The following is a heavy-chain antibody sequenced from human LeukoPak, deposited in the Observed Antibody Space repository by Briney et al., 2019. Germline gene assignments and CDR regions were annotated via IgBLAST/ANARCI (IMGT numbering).Heavy chain of an antibody. D-gene: IGHD7-27*01. CDR2: ISSSSSTI. V-gene: IGHV3-48*01. J-gene: IGHJ3*02. CDR1: GFTSSSYS. CDR3: ARKTGGSLDI. Sequence: GGSLRLSCAASGFTSSSYSMNWVRQAPGKGLEWVTSISSSSSTIYYADSVKGRFTISRDNAKNSLYLEMNSLRAEDTAVYYCARKTGGSLDIWGQGTMVTVSS.